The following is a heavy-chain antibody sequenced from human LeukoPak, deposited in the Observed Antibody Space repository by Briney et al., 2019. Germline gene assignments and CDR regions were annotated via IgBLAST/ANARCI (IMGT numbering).Heavy chain of an antibody. CDR1: GFIFSSYE. D-gene: IGHD6-19*01. CDR3: ARNSGWYGVL. Sequence: GGSLRLSCAASGFIFSSYEMNWVRQAPGKGLEWVSYIDSSGRTIYYADSVQGRFTMSRDNAKNSLYLQMNSLRVEDTAIYYCARNSGWYGVLWGQGTLVTVSS. CDR2: IDSSGRTI. J-gene: IGHJ4*02. V-gene: IGHV3-48*03.